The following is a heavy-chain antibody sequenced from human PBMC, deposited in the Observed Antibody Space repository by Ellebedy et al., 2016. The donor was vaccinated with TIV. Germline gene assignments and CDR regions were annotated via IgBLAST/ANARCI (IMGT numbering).Heavy chain of an antibody. J-gene: IGHJ6*03. CDR2: IKQDGSEK. V-gene: IGHV3-7*03. D-gene: IGHD1-26*01. CDR3: AKRYSGSFYYYYMDV. CDR1: GFTFSSYW. Sequence: GGSLRLSXAASGFTFSSYWMSWVRQAPGKGLEWVANIKQDGSEKYYVDSVKGRFTISRDNAKNSLYLQMNSLRAEDTAVYYCAKRYSGSFYYYYMDVWGKGTTVTVSS.